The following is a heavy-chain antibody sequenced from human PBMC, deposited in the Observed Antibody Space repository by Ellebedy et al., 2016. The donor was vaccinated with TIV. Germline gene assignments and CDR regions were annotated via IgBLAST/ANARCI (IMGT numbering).Heavy chain of an antibody. J-gene: IGHJ4*02. D-gene: IGHD5-12*01. CDR2: IYYSGST. CDR3: ARETVATIQPIDY. V-gene: IGHV4-59*12. CDR1: GGSLTSYY. Sequence: SETLSLTCSVSGGSLTSYYWSWIRQPPGKGLEWIGYIYYSGSTNYNPSLKSRVTISVDTSKNQFSLKLSSVTAADTAVYYCARETVATIQPIDYWGQGTLVTVSS.